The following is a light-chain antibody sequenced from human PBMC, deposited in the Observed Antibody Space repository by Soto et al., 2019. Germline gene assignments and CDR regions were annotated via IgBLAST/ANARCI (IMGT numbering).Light chain of an antibody. Sequence: DIQMTQSPSMLSASVGDRVTIACRASQSIRRWLAWYQQKPGKAPKLLIYDASSLESGVPSRFSGSGSGTEFTLTISSLQPDDSATYYCQQYNSYSMWTFGQGTKVDIK. CDR1: QSIRRW. CDR3: QQYNSYSMWT. CDR2: DAS. J-gene: IGKJ1*01. V-gene: IGKV1-5*01.